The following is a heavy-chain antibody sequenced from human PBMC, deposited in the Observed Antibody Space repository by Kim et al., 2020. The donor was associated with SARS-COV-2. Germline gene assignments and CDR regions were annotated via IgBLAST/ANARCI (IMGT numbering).Heavy chain of an antibody. D-gene: IGHD6-13*01. J-gene: IGHJ4*02. Sequence: SQKFQSRVTIPRDTSASPASMELSSLRSEDTAVYYCARDHWGAAGFSFDYWGQGTLVTVSS. V-gene: IGHV1-3*01. CDR3: ARDHWGAAGFSFDY.